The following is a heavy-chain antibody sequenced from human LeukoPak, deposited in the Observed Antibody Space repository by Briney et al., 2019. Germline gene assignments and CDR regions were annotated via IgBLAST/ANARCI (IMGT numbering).Heavy chain of an antibody. CDR3: ARDYYGSGATFDY. CDR2: ISSSSSHI. D-gene: IGHD3-10*01. CDR1: GFTFSSYS. V-gene: IGHV3-21*01. J-gene: IGHJ4*02. Sequence: KPGGSLRLSCAASGFTFSSYSMNWVRQAPGKGLEWVSSISSSSSHIYYADSVKGRFTISRDNAKNSLYLQMNSLRAEDTAVYYCARDYYGSGATFDYWGQGTLVTVSS.